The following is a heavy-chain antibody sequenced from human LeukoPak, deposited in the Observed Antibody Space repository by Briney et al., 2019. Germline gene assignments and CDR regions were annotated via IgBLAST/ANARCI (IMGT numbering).Heavy chain of an antibody. CDR1: GFTFSTYN. Sequence: GGSLTLSCAASGFTFSTYNMNWVRQAPGKGLEWVSSISSTSSFIYYADSVEGRFTISRDNAKNTLYLQMNSLRAEDTAVYYCARVGRELTIDYWGQGTLVTVSS. D-gene: IGHD1-26*01. V-gene: IGHV3-21*01. CDR2: ISSTSSFI. J-gene: IGHJ4*02. CDR3: ARVGRELTIDY.